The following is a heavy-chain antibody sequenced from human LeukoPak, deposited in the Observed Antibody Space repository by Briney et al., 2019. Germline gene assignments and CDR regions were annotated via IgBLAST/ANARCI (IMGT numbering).Heavy chain of an antibody. CDR2: ISSSGSTM. V-gene: IGHV3-48*03. D-gene: IGHD3-10*02. J-gene: IGHJ6*04. CDR1: GFTSISYW. Sequence: GGSLRLSCEASGFTSISYWMSWVRQAPGKGLEWVSYISSSGSTMYYADSVKGRFTISRDNAKNSLYLQMNSLRAEDTAVYYCAELGITMIGGVWGKGTTVTISS. CDR3: AELGITMIGGV.